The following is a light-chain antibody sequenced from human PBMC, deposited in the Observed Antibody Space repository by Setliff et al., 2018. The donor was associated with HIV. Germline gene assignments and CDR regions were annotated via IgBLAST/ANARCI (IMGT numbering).Light chain of an antibody. CDR1: SSDVCGYNY. CDR2: DVS. Sequence: QSVLTQPASVSGSPGQSITISCTGTSSDVCGYNYVSWYQQHPGKAPKLRIYDVSNRPSGVSNRFSGSKSGNTASLTISGLQAEDEADYYCSSYTSTSTLFVFGTGTKVTVL. V-gene: IGLV2-14*03. J-gene: IGLJ1*01. CDR3: SSYTSTSTLFV.